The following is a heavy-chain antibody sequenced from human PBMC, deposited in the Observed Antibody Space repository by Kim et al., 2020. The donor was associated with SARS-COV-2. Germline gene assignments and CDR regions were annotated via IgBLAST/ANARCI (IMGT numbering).Heavy chain of an antibody. CDR3: ARDRYGPGFYYFDY. CDR2: IWYDESNK. V-gene: IGHV3-33*01. Sequence: GGSLRLSCAASGFTFSSYGMHWVRQAPGKGLEWVAVIWYDESNKYYADSVKGRFTISRDNSKNTLYLQMNSLRAEDTAVYYCARDRYGPGFYYFDYWGQGTLVTVSS. J-gene: IGHJ4*02. D-gene: IGHD5-18*01. CDR1: GFTFSSYG.